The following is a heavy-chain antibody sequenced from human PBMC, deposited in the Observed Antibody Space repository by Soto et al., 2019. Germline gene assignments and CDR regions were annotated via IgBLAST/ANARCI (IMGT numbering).Heavy chain of an antibody. J-gene: IGHJ4*01. Sequence: GGSLRVSCAASGFTFSSYAMSWVRQAPGKGLEWVSAISGSGGSTYYADSVKGRFAISRDNSKNTLYLQMNSLRAEDTAVYYCAKSPMIVVVQTDYQGHGTPVPVSP. D-gene: IGHD3-22*01. V-gene: IGHV3-23*01. CDR3: AKSPMIVVVQTDY. CDR1: GFTFSSYA. CDR2: ISGSGGST.